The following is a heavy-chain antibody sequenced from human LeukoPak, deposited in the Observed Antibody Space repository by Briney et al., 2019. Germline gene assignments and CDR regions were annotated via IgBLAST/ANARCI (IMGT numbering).Heavy chain of an antibody. V-gene: IGHV3-30*18. J-gene: IGHJ4*02. CDR2: ISYDGSNK. D-gene: IGHD7-27*01. CDR3: AKDKWGMAESYYFDY. CDR1: GFTFSSYG. Sequence: GGSLRLSCAASGFTFSSYGMHWVRQAPGKGLEWVAVISYDGSNKYYADSVKARFTISRDNSKNTLYLQMNSLRAEDTAVYYCAKDKWGMAESYYFDYWGQGTLVTVSS.